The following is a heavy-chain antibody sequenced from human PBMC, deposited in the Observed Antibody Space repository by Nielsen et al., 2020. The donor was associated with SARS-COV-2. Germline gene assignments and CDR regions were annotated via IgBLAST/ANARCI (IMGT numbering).Heavy chain of an antibody. CDR2: IYPADSVT. D-gene: IGHD3-9*01. CDR1: GYNFVCYW. J-gene: IGHJ5*02. Sequence: GESLKISCKASGYNFVCYWIGLVRHQPAKGLECFGIIYPADSVTIYSPSFQGRVTISVDQSISTAYLQWSSLEASDTAIYYCARRYYFDTLLDPWGQGALVTVSS. CDR3: ARRYYFDTLLDP. V-gene: IGHV5-51*01.